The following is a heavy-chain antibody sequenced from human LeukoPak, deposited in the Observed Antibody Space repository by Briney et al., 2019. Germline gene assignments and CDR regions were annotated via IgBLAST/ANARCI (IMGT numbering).Heavy chain of an antibody. J-gene: IGHJ3*02. CDR2: IKQDGSEK. V-gene: IGHV3-7*01. D-gene: IGHD3-22*01. CDR1: GFTFSSYW. CDR3: ARAADRNNLYYYDSRRPDAFDI. Sequence: GGSLRLSCAASGFTFSSYWMSWVRQAPGKGLEWVANIKQDGSEKYYVDSVKGRFTISRDNAKNSLYLQMNSLRAEDTAVYYCARAADRNNLYYYDSRRPDAFDIWGQGTMVTVSS.